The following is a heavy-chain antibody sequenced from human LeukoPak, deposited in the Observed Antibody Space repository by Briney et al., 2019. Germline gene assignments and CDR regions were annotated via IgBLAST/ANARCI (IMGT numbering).Heavy chain of an antibody. D-gene: IGHD4-17*01. CDR2: TIPIFGTA. J-gene: IGHJ6*02. CDR1: GGTFSSYA. CDR3: ARPRGDYIAYYYYGMDV. V-gene: IGHV1-69*13. Sequence: SVKVSCKASGGTFSSYAISWVRQAPGQGLEWMGGTIPIFGTANYAQKFQGRVTITADESTSTAYMELSSLRSEDTAVYYCARPRGDYIAYYYYGMDVWGQGTTVTVSS.